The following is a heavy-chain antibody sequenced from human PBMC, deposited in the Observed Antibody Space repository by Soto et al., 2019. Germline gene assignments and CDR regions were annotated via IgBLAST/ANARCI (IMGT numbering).Heavy chain of an antibody. CDR1: GSTFSSHS. CDR2: IIPIFGTE. V-gene: IGHV1-69*01. D-gene: IGHD2-2*01. Sequence: QVQLVQSGAEVKKPGSSVKVSCKDSGSTFSSHSINWVRQAPGQGPEWMGGIIPIFGTENYAQKFQGRVTITADESTSTAYMELSSLTSEDTALYYCSTSVYCSTTRCYYYYGLDVWGQGTTVIVSS. J-gene: IGHJ6*02. CDR3: STSVYCSTTRCYYYYGLDV.